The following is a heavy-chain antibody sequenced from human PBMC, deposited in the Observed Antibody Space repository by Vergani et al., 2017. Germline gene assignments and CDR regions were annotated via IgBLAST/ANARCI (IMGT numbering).Heavy chain of an antibody. CDR2: IYRTGRT. CDR1: GFSIDNGYY. Sequence: QVQLQESGPGLVKPSETLSLTCAVSGFSIDNGYYWDWIRQPPGKGLEWIGSIYRTGRTHFNPSLKSRVTISVDTSNNQFSLKLSSVTAADTAVYYCASGKIESDAFDIWGQGTMVTVSS. CDR3: ASGKIESDAFDI. V-gene: IGHV4-38-2*01. D-gene: IGHD1-26*01. J-gene: IGHJ3*02.